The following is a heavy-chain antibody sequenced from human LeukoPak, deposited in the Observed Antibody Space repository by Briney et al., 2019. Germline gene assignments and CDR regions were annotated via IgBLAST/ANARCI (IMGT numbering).Heavy chain of an antibody. CDR2: IYYSGST. CDR3: ARRYYDFWSGYYDY. CDR1: GGSISSSSYY. D-gene: IGHD3-3*01. J-gene: IGHJ4*02. V-gene: IGHV4-39*01. Sequence: SETLSLTCTVSGGSISSSSYYWGWTRQPPGKGLEWIGSIYYSGSTYYNPSLKSRVTISVDTSKNQFSLKLSSVTAADTAVYYCARRYYDFWSGYYDYWGQGTLVTVSS.